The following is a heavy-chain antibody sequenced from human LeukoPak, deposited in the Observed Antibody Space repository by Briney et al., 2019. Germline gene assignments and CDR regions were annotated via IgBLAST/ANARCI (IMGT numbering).Heavy chain of an antibody. V-gene: IGHV3-30*18. D-gene: IGHD6-13*01. Sequence: GGSLRLSCAASGFTFSSDGMHWVRQAPGKGLEWVAVISCDGSKKDYADSVKGRFTISRDNSRDTLYLQMNSLRAEDTAVYYCAKDRSSSWTFDYWGQGTLVTVSS. CDR2: ISCDGSKK. CDR3: AKDRSSSWTFDY. CDR1: GFTFSSDG. J-gene: IGHJ4*02.